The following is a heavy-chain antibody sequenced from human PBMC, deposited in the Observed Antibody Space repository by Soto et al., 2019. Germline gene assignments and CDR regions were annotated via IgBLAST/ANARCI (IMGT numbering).Heavy chain of an antibody. CDR2: IKSKTDGGTT. J-gene: IGHJ3*02. V-gene: IGHV3-15*01. CDR1: GFTFSNAW. D-gene: IGHD3-9*01. CDR3: PTAPPKYYDILTGDAFDI. Sequence: GGSLRLSCAASGFTFSNAWMSWVRQAPGKGLEWVGRIKSKTDGGTTDYAAPVKGRFTISRDDSKNTLYLQMNSLKTEDTAVYYCPTAPPKYYDILTGDAFDIWGQGTMVTVSS.